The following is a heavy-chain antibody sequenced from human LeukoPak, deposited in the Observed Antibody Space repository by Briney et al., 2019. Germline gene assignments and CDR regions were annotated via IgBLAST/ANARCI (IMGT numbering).Heavy chain of an antibody. V-gene: IGHV1-69*05. Sequence: GASVKVSCKASGGTFSSYAISWVRQAPGQGLEWMGGIIPIFGTANYAQKFQGRVTITTDESTSTAYMELSSLRSEDTAVYYCASGGYSYGYYYYYYMDVWGKGTTVTVSS. CDR2: IIPIFGTA. J-gene: IGHJ6*03. CDR1: GGTFSSYA. CDR3: ASGGYSYGYYYYYYMDV. D-gene: IGHD5-18*01.